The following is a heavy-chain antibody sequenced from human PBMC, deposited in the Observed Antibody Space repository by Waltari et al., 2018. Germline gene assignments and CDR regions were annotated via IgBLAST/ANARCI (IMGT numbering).Heavy chain of an antibody. CDR3: ARGGLNNYYNSFDN. J-gene: IGHJ4*02. D-gene: IGHD3-10*01. CDR2: IGSSDTTT. Sequence: EAQLVESGGGLVQSGGSLRLYWLTSGFPFFVHEMNWVRQAPGRGLEWLSSIGSSDTTTSYADSVKGRFTISRDNAKNSVFLQMDSLRAANTAVYFCARGGLNNYYNSFDNWGEGTLVTVSS. CDR1: GFPFFVHE. V-gene: IGHV3-48*03.